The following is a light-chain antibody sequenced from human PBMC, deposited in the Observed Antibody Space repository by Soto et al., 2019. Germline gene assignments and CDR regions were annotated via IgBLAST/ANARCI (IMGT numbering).Light chain of an antibody. Sequence: ELVLTQSPATLSLSPGARATLSCRASQSVSSYVAWYHQKPGQAPSLLIYDASNRATGIPARFSGSASGTVSTPTISSLAPEDFAVYGCQQRSNRITFGQGTKVDIK. CDR2: DAS. CDR1: QSVSSY. J-gene: IGKJ1*01. CDR3: QQRSNRIT. V-gene: IGKV3-11*01.